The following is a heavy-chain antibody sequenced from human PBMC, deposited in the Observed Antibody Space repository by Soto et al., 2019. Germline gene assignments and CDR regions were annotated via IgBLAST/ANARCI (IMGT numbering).Heavy chain of an antibody. CDR1: GGSISSYY. CDR3: ARVITIFGASNNWFDP. Sequence: SETLSLTCTVSGGSISSYYWSWIRQPPGKGLEWIGYIYYSGSTNYNPSLKSRVTISVDTSKNQFSLKLSSVTAADTAVYYCARVITIFGASNNWFDPWGQGTLVTVPQ. J-gene: IGHJ5*02. CDR2: IYYSGST. D-gene: IGHD3-3*01. V-gene: IGHV4-59*01.